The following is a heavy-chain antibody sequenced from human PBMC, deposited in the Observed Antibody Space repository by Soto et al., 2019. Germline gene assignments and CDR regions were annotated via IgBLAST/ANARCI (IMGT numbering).Heavy chain of an antibody. CDR1: GGTFSSYA. CDR2: IIPIFGTA. D-gene: IGHD6-13*01. J-gene: IGHJ3*02. Sequence: QVQLVQSGAEVKKPGSSVKVSCKASGGTFSSYAISWVRQAPGQGLEWMGGIIPIFGTANYAQKFQGRVTITEDKSTSTAYMELSSLRSEDTAVYYCASTKGYIAANPFAFDIWGQGTMVTVSS. V-gene: IGHV1-69*06. CDR3: ASTKGYIAANPFAFDI.